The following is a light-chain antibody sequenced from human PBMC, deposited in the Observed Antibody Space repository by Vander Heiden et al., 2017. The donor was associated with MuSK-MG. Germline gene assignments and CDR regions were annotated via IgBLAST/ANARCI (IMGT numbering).Light chain of an antibody. J-gene: IGLJ2*01. CDR3: GTWDTGLSASVV. CDR2: DNN. Sequence: QSVLTQPPSVSAAPGQKVTMSCSGTSSNIGRNDVSWYQQVPGTAPKLLIFDNNKRPSGIPDRFSGSKSGTSATLAITGLQTGDEAHYFCGTWDTGLSASVVFGGGTRLTVL. CDR1: SSNIGRND. V-gene: IGLV1-51*01.